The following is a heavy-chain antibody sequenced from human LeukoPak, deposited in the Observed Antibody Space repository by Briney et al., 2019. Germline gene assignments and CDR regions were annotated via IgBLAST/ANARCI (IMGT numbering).Heavy chain of an antibody. CDR3: ARQPHWGYNLRLDY. Sequence: SETLSLTCSVSVGSISGYYWSWIRQPPGKGLECIGYIYDSGSRNYNPSLKSRVTISVDTSKNQFSLKLTSVTAADTAVYYCARQPHWGYNLRLDYWGQGTLVTVSS. D-gene: IGHD5-24*01. V-gene: IGHV4-59*08. J-gene: IGHJ4*02. CDR1: VGSISGYY. CDR2: IYDSGSR.